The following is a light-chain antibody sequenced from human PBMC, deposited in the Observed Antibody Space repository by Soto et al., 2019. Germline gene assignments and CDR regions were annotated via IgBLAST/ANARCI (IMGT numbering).Light chain of an antibody. J-gene: IGKJ2*01. CDR2: GAS. Sequence: EIVLTQSPGSLSLSPRERAILSCRASQSVSSNHLAWYQQKPGQAPRLLIYGASRRATGIPDRFSGSGSGTDFTLTISRLEPEDFAMYYCQQYGSSTYTFGQGTKVDIK. CDR3: QQYGSSTYT. V-gene: IGKV3-20*01. CDR1: QSVSSNH.